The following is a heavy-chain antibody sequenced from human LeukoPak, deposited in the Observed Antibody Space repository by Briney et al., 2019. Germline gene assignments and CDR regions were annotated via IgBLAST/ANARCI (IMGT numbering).Heavy chain of an antibody. Sequence: GGSLRLSCAASGFTFSSYAMSWVRQAAGKGLEWVSGTSGSGGRTYYADSVKGRFTISRDNSKNTLYLQMNSLRAEDTAVYYRAKASAFDSSGYYFYYSDYWGQGTLVTVSS. CDR3: AKASAFDSSGYYFYYSDY. J-gene: IGHJ4*02. CDR1: GFTFSSYA. D-gene: IGHD3-22*01. V-gene: IGHV3-23*01. CDR2: TSGSGGRT.